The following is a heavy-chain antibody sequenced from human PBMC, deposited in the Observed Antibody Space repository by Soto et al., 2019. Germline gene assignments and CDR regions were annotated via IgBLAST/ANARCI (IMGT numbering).Heavy chain of an antibody. CDR1: GFTFSSYG. CDR3: ASLSYYDFWSGYSPYGMDV. Sequence: QVQLVESGGGVVQPGRSLRLSCAASGFTFSSYGMHWVRQAPGKGLEWVAVIWYDGSNKYYADSVKGRFTISRDNSKNTLYLQMNSLRAEDTAVYYCASLSYYDFWSGYSPYGMDVWGQGTTVTVSS. J-gene: IGHJ6*02. V-gene: IGHV3-33*01. D-gene: IGHD3-3*01. CDR2: IWYDGSNK.